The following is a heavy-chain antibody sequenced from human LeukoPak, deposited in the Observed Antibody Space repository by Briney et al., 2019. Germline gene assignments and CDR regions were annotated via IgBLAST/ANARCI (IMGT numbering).Heavy chain of an antibody. V-gene: IGHV3-15*01. J-gene: IGHJ5*02. D-gene: IGHD3-16*01. Sequence: GGSLRLSCTASRFGFSNAWMTWVRQAPGKGLEWVGRVKSKRDFETIDYAAPVRGRFTVSGDDAANTLYLQMNSLKTEDTAIYYCVTLTGGGSWGQGTLVIVSS. CDR2: VKSKRDFETI. CDR1: RFGFSNAW. CDR3: VTLTGGGS.